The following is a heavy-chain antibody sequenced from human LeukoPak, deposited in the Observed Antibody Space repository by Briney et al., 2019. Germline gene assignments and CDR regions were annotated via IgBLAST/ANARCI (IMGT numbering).Heavy chain of an antibody. V-gene: IGHV4-39*01. J-gene: IGHJ4*01. CDR3: ASRVYGLGSFNY. CDR2: IYNSGTT. Sequence: SETLSLTCTVSGDSISSTSYYWDWIRQPPGKGLEWIGSIYNSGTTYYNPSLKSRVTISVDTSKNQFSLKVSSVTAADTAVYYRASRVYGLGSFNYWGQGTLVTVPS. D-gene: IGHD3-10*01. CDR1: GDSISSTSYY.